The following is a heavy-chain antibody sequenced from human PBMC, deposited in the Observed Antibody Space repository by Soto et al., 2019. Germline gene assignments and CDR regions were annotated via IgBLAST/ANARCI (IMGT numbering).Heavy chain of an antibody. J-gene: IGHJ6*02. CDR2: INNSGIT. V-gene: IGHV4-59*01. CDR3: ARDRPWDCSSSNYCDYDGLDA. D-gene: IGHD2-2*01. Sequence: QVRLQESGPGLVKPSETLSLTCNVSGGSFSSDHWGWIRQPPGTGLEWIVKINNSGITNDNPSLKSRATISVDTSKNQFSLKLTSVTAADTAVYYCARDRPWDCSSSNYCDYDGLDAWGQGPTVIVSS. CDR1: GGSFSSDH.